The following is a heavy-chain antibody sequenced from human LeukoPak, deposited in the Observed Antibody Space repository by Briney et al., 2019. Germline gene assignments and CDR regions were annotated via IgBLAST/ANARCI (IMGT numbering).Heavy chain of an antibody. J-gene: IGHJ3*02. CDR3: ARHTPGTASDI. CDR1: GGSISTYH. D-gene: IGHD1-1*01. V-gene: IGHV4-59*08. CDR2: IYNSGNT. Sequence: SETLSLTCTVSGGSISTYHWSRIRQPPGKGREWIGCIYNSGNTYYNTSLKSRVTISADTSNNQCSLRLSSVTAADTAVYYCARHTPGTASDIWGQGTMVTVSS.